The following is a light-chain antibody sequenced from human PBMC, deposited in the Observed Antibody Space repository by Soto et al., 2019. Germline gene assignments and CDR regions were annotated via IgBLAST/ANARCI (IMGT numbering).Light chain of an antibody. CDR3: SSWTRSRTVV. J-gene: IGLJ2*01. V-gene: IGLV2-14*03. Sequence: QSALTQPASVSGSPGQSITISCTGTSSDVGAYKFVTWYQQHPGEVPKLMIYDVSNRPSGVSNRFSGSKSGNTASLTISGLQAEDEADYYCSSWTRSRTVVFGGGTKLTVL. CDR1: SSDVGAYKF. CDR2: DVS.